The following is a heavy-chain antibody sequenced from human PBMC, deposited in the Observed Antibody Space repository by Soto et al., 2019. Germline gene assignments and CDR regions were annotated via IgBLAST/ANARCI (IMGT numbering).Heavy chain of an antibody. Sequence: EVQLVESGGGLVKPGGSLRLSCAASGFTFSSYSMNWVRQAPGKGLEWVASISSSSSYIYYADSVKGRFTISRDNAKNSLYLHMTSLRAEATAVYYCARDSGYSSSWRSVPIDDWGQGTLVTVSS. CDR2: ISSSSSYI. D-gene: IGHD6-13*01. V-gene: IGHV3-21*01. CDR3: ARDSGYSSSWRSVPIDD. CDR1: GFTFSSYS. J-gene: IGHJ4*02.